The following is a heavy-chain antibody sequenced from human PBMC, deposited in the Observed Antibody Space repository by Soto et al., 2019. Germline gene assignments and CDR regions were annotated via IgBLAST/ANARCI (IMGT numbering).Heavy chain of an antibody. J-gene: IGHJ1*01. Sequence: GGSLRLSCAASGFTFSSYAMSWVRQAPGKGLEWVSAISGSGGSTYYADSVKGRFTISRDNSKNTLYLQMNSLRAEDTAVYYCAKTPRNRVVVVAATRYFQHWGQGTLVTVSS. CDR2: ISGSGGST. D-gene: IGHD2-15*01. V-gene: IGHV3-23*01. CDR1: GFTFSSYA. CDR3: AKTPRNRVVVVAATRYFQH.